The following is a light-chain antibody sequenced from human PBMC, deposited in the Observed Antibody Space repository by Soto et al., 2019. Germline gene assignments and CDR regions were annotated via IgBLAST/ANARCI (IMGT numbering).Light chain of an antibody. CDR1: GSDVGGYNY. J-gene: IGLJ1*01. CDR3: SSYRTSNTRQIV. CDR2: DVS. V-gene: IGLV2-14*03. Sequence: QYVLTQPASVSGSPGQSITISCTGTGSDVGGYNYVSWYQHHPGKAPKLMIYDVSNRPSGVSNRFSGSKSGNTASLSISRLQPEDEADYYCSSYRTSNTRQIVCGTGTKVTVL.